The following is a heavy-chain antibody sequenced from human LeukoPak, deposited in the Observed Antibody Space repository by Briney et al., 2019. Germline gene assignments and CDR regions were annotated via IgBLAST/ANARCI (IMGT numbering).Heavy chain of an antibody. D-gene: IGHD6-6*01. J-gene: IGHJ4*02. CDR2: ISSSSSTI. CDR3: ARGDQTIAARPHYYFDY. Sequence: GGSLRLSCAASGFTFSSYSMNWVRQAPGKGLEWVSYISSSSSTIYYADSVKGRFTISRDTSKDTVYLQMNSLRAEDTAVYYCARGDQTIAARPHYYFDYWGQGTLVTVSS. CDR1: GFTFSSYS. V-gene: IGHV3-48*04.